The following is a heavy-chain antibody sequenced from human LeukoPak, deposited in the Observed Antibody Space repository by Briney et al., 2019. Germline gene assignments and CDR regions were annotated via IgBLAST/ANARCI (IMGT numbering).Heavy chain of an antibody. D-gene: IGHD4-17*01. V-gene: IGHV3-23*05. CDR2: IHTSGDT. CDR3: VFGDSNH. Sequence: GGSLRLSCAASGFTFSSYAMSWVRQAPGKGLEWVSAIHTSGDTCYADSVKGRFTISRDTSKNTLYLQINSLRVEDTAVYCIVFGDSNHWGQGTLVTVSS. CDR1: GFTFSSYA. J-gene: IGHJ5*02.